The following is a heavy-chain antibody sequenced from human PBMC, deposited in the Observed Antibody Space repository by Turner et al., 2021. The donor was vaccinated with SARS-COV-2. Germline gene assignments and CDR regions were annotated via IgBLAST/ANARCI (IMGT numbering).Heavy chain of an antibody. CDR3: AKVSPNRGLRPYYYYYGMDV. CDR2: ISYDGSNK. V-gene: IGHV3-30*18. Sequence: QVQMVESGGGVVQPGRSLRRSCAASVFTFSSYGMHWVRQAPGKGLEWVAVISYDGSNKYYADSVKGRFTISRDNSKNTLYLQMNSLRAEDTAVYYCAKVSPNRGLRPYYYYYGMDVWGQGTTVTVSS. CDR1: VFTFSSYG. D-gene: IGHD5-12*01. J-gene: IGHJ6*02.